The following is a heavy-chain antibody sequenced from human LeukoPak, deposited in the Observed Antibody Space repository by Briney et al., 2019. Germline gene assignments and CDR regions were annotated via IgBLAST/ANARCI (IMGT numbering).Heavy chain of an antibody. CDR1: GGSISSSSYY. D-gene: IGHD3-3*01. CDR2: IYYSGST. J-gene: IGHJ2*01. Sequence: SETLSLTCTVSGGSISSSSYYWGWIRQPPGKGLEWIGSIYYSGSTYYNPSLKSRVTISVDTSKNQFSLKLSSVTAADTAVYYCARVLRRRYFDLWGRGTLVTVSS. CDR3: ARVLRRRYFDL. V-gene: IGHV4-39*07.